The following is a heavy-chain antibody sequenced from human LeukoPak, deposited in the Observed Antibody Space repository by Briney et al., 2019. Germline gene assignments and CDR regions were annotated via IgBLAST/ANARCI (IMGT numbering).Heavy chain of an antibody. CDR3: ARSRIGAARFGVVTPPDYYYMDV. D-gene: IGHD3-3*01. J-gene: IGHJ6*03. CDR1: GGSFSGYY. CDR2: INHSGST. V-gene: IGHV4-34*01. Sequence: PSETLSLTCAVYGGSFSGYYWSWIRQPPGKGLEWIGEINHSGSTNYNPSLKSRVTISVDTSKNQFSLKLSSVTAGDTAVYYCARSRIGAARFGVVTPPDYYYMDVWGKGTTVTVSS.